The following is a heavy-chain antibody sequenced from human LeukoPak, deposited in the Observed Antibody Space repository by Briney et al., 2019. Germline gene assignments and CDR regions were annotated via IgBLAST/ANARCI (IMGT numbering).Heavy chain of an antibody. Sequence: GGSLRLSCAASGFTFSSYWMSWVRQAPGKGPEWVAHIKQDASQEYHVDSVKGRFTISRDNAKNSLYLQMNSLRAEDAAVYYCARGVVYPAWSGPHWSDYWGQGALVTVSS. J-gene: IGHJ4*02. CDR3: ARGVVYPAWSGPHWSDY. V-gene: IGHV3-7*01. CDR1: GFTFSSYW. D-gene: IGHD3-3*01. CDR2: IKQDASQE.